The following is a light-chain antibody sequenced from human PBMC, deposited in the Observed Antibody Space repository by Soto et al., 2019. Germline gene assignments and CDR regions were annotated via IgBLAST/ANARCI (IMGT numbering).Light chain of an antibody. V-gene: IGKV3-15*01. J-gene: IGKJ1*01. Sequence: EIGMRQSPATLSVSPGERTALSCRASQSVSSSLAWYQQKPGQAPRLLIYGASTRATGIPARFSGSGSGTEFTLTISSLQSEDLAVYYCQQYDNWPQTFGQGTKV. CDR1: QSVSSS. CDR3: QQYDNWPQT. CDR2: GAS.